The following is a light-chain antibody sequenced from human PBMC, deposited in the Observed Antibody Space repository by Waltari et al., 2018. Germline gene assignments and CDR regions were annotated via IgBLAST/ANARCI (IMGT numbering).Light chain of an antibody. CDR1: QRLIKRY. V-gene: IGKV3-20*01. CDR2: GAS. Sequence: EVVLPQSPGTLSLSPGERAPLSCRASQRLIKRYVAWYQQKPGQAPTLLIYGASNRAAGIPDRFSASGSETDFTLTISRLEPDDVGVYYCQQYGSSVMYTFGQGTKLEI. CDR3: QQYGSSVMYT. J-gene: IGKJ2*01.